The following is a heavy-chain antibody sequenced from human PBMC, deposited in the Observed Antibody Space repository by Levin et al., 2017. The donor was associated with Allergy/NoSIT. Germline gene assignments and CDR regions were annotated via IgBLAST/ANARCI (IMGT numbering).Heavy chain of an antibody. Sequence: GGSLRLSCAASGFTFSSYAMHWVRQAPGKGLEWVAVISHDESNTYYADSVKGRFAISRDNSKKMLDLQMNSLRFEDTAVYYCARGLHCGSTSCYGAFDIWGQGTMVAVSS. CDR2: ISHDESNT. CDR3: ARGLHCGSTSCYGAFDI. V-gene: IGHV3-30*09. D-gene: IGHD2-2*01. CDR1: GFTFSSYA. J-gene: IGHJ3*02.